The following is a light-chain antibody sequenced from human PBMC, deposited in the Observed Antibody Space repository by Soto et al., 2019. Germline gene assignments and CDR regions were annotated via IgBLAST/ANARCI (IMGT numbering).Light chain of an antibody. Sequence: DIQMTQSPSSLSASVGDRVTITCRASQSISSYLNWYQQKPGKAPKLLIYAASSLQSGVPSRFSGSGSGTDFTLTISILQPEDFATYYCQPSYSTLWTFGQGTKVEIK. CDR3: QPSYSTLWT. CDR1: QSISSY. CDR2: AAS. V-gene: IGKV1-39*01. J-gene: IGKJ1*01.